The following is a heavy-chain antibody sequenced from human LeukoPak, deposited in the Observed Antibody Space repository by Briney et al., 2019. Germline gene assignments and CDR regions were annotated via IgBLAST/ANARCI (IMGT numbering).Heavy chain of an antibody. V-gene: IGHV3-74*01. CDR2: IKGDGSST. CDR3: ARDPDSGGYSTFQL. J-gene: IGHJ1*01. Sequence: GGSLRLSCAASEFTFSNYCMHWVRQAPGKGLVWVSRIKGDGSSTTYADSVKGRFTISRDNARKMLYLQMNSLRAEDTAVYYCARDPDSGGYSTFQLWGQGTLVTVSS. CDR1: EFTFSNYC. D-gene: IGHD3-22*01.